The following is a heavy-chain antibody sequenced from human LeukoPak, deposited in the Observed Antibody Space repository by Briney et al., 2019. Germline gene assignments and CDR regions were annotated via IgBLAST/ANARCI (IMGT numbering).Heavy chain of an antibody. CDR1: GGSISSSSYY. CDR3: ARHLLMYYYGSGRDPADHWFDP. V-gene: IGHV4-39*01. Sequence: SETLSLTCTVSGGSISSSSYYWGWIRQPPGKGLEWIGSVSYSGSTYYNPPLKSRVTISVDTSKNQFSLKLSSVTAADTTLYYCARHLLMYYYGSGRDPADHWFDPWGQGTLVTVSS. J-gene: IGHJ5*02. CDR2: VSYSGST. D-gene: IGHD3-10*01.